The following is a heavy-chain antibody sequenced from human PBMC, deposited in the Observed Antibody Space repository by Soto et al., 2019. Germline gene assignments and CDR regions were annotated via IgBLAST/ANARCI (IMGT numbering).Heavy chain of an antibody. CDR1: GFTFSTDG. D-gene: IGHD3-22*01. CDR2: ISFDGNNQ. CDR3: AKGASFYDSAGSPIDY. V-gene: IGHV3-30*18. J-gene: IGHJ4*02. Sequence: PGGSLRLSCAASGFTFSTDGMHWVRQARCKGLEWVAVISFDGNNQYYADSVKGRFTFSRDNSKNTLYLQMNSLRAEDTAVYYCAKGASFYDSAGSPIDYWGQGTLVTVSS.